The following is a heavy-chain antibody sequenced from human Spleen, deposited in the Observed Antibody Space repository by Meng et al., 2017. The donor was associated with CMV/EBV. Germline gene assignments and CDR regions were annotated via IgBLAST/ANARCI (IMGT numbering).Heavy chain of an antibody. CDR2: IKQDGSEK. CDR1: GFTFSTYS. D-gene: IGHD6-13*01. Sequence: GESLKISCAASGFTFSTYSMNWVRQAPGKGLEWVANIKQDGSEKYYVDSVKGRFTISRDNAKNSLDLQMNSLRAEDTAVYYCARKYSSSWYGYYYGMDVWGQGTTVTVSS. J-gene: IGHJ6*02. CDR3: ARKYSSSWYGYYYGMDV. V-gene: IGHV3-7*01.